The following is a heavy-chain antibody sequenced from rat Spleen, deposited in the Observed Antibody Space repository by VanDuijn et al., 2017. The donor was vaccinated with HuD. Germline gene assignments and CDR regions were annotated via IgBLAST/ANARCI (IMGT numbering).Heavy chain of an antibody. J-gene: IGHJ2*01. CDR1: GFTFSDYN. CDR3: ATRITTPLYYFDY. V-gene: IGHV5S10*01. D-gene: IGHD1-10*01. Sequence: EVQLVESGGGLVQPGRSLKLSCAASGFTFSDYNMAWVRQAPKKGLEWVATIIYDGSRTYYRDSVKGRFTISRDNAKSTLYLQMDSLRSEETATYYCATRITTPLYYFDYWGQGVMVTVSS. CDR2: IIYDGSRT.